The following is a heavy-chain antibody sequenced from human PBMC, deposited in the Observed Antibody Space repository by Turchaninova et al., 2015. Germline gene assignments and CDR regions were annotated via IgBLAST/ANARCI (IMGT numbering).Heavy chain of an antibody. CDR1: GGSFSGYY. J-gene: IGHJ3*01. CDR3: ASVYDTASYDAFDV. CDR2: IDHSGTT. V-gene: IGHV4-34*01. D-gene: IGHD3-16*01. Sequence: QVQLQQWGAGLLKTSETLSLTCTVSGGSFSGYYWSWIRQSPGKGLEWIGDIDHSGTTNYNPSLKSRVTISEDTSKNQFSLKLSSVTAADTAVYYCASVYDTASYDAFDVWGQGTMVTVSS.